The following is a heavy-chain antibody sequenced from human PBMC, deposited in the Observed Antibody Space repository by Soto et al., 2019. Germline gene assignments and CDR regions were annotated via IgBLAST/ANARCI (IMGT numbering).Heavy chain of an antibody. CDR3: ARHQTGHYFDY. J-gene: IGHJ4*02. CDR1: GGSISSSSYY. V-gene: IGHV4-39*01. Sequence: SETLSLTCTVSGGSISSSSYYWGWIRQPPGKGLGWIGSIYYSGSTYYNPSLKSRVTISVDTSKNQFSLKLSSVTAADTAVYYCARHQTGHYFDYWGQGTLVTVSS. D-gene: IGHD1-1*01. CDR2: IYYSGST.